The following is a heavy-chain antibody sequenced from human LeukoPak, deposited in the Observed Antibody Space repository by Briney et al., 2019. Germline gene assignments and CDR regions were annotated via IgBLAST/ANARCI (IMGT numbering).Heavy chain of an antibody. CDR1: GFTFSSYV. CDR2: ISSSGSTI. D-gene: IGHD3-10*02. V-gene: IGHV3-48*03. CDR3: AELGITMIGGV. Sequence: GGSLRLSCAASGFTFSSYVMNTGRQAPGKGLGWGSYISSSGSTIYYADSVKGRYTISRDNAKHSLYLQMNSLRAEDTAVYYCAELGITMIGGVWGKGTTVTISS. J-gene: IGHJ6*04.